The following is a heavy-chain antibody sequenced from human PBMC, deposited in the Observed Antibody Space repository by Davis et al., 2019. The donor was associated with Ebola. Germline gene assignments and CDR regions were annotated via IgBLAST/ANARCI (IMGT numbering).Heavy chain of an antibody. CDR3: AREPKPHDCSGGSCYSYQMLGYYYYGMDV. CDR1: GYTFTGYY. Sequence: ASVNVSCKASGYTFTGYYMHWVRQAPGHGLEWMGIINPSGGSTSYAQKFQGRVTMTRDTSTSTVYMELSSLRSEDTAVYYCAREPKPHDCSGGSCYSYQMLGYYYYGMDVWGQGTTVTVSS. CDR2: INPSGGST. V-gene: IGHV1-46*01. D-gene: IGHD2-15*01. J-gene: IGHJ6*02.